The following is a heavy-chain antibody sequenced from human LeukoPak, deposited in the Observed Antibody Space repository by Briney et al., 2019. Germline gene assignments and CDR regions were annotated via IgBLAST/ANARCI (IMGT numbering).Heavy chain of an antibody. V-gene: IGHV4-30-4*08. CDR2: IYYSGST. CDR3: ARSLLSGGSGSYGFDP. CDR1: GGSLSSSSYY. J-gene: IGHJ5*02. D-gene: IGHD3-10*01. Sequence: SETLSLTCTVSGGSLSSSSYYWGWVRQPPGKGLEWIGHIYYSGSTHYNPSLKSRVTISVDTSKNQFSLKLSSVTATDTAVYYCARSLLSGGSGSYGFDPWGQGTLVTVSS.